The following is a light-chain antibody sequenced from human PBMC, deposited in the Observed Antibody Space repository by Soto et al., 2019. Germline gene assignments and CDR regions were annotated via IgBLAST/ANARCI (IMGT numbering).Light chain of an antibody. J-gene: IGKJ1*01. CDR1: QGLVDSDGNTY. Sequence: DVVMTQSPLSLPVTLGQPASISCRSSQGLVDSDGNTYLSWFQQRPGQSPRRLIYKVSNRDSGVPDRFSGSGSGTDFTLKISRVEAEDVGVYYCMQGTHWPRTFGQGTRVEIK. CDR2: KVS. V-gene: IGKV2-30*01. CDR3: MQGTHWPRT.